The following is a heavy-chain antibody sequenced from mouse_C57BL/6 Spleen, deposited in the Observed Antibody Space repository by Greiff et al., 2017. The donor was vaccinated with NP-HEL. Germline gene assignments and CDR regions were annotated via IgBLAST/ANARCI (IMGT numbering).Heavy chain of an antibody. Sequence: QVQLKESGAELVRPGASVTLSCKASGYTFTDYEMHWVKQTPVHGLEWIGAIDPETGGTAYNQKFKGKAILTADKSSSTAYMELRSLTSEDSAVYYCTRVLPLYYFDYWGQGTTLTVSS. CDR3: TRVLPLYYFDY. V-gene: IGHV1-15*01. J-gene: IGHJ2*01. CDR1: GYTFTDYE. CDR2: IDPETGGT. D-gene: IGHD1-1*01.